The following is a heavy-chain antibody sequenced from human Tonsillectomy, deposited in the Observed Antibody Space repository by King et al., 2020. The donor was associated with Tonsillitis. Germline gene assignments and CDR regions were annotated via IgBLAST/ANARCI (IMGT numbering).Heavy chain of an antibody. J-gene: IGHJ4*02. Sequence: QLQESGPGLVKPSQTLSLTCTVSGGSISSGSYYWSWIRQPAGQGLEWIGRIYSSGSTNYNPSLKSRVTMSVDTSRNQFSLKLSSVTAADTAVYYCARRDFWSGYYDYWGQGTLVTVSS. CDR2: IYSSGST. CDR3: ARRDFWSGYYDY. CDR1: GGSISSGSYY. D-gene: IGHD3-3*01. V-gene: IGHV4-61*02.